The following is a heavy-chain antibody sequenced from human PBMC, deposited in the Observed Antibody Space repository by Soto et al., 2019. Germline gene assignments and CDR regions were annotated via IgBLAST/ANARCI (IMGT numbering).Heavy chain of an antibody. D-gene: IGHD1-1*01. CDR2: IIPIFGTA. V-gene: IGHV1-69*13. CDR3: ARVGGRYVSPYNWFDP. Sequence: GASVKVSCKTSGGTFSSCAISWVRQAPGQGLEWMGGIIPIFGTANYAQKFQGRVTITADESTSTAYMELSSLRSEDTAVYYCARVGGRYVSPYNWFDPWGQGTLVTVSS. J-gene: IGHJ5*02. CDR1: GGTFSSCA.